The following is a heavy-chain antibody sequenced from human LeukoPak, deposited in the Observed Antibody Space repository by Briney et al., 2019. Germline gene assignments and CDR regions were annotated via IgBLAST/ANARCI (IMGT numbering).Heavy chain of an antibody. CDR1: GYTFTGYY. D-gene: IGHD6-13*01. CDR2: FDPEDGET. CDR3: AAAAGTRVLYNY. J-gene: IGHJ4*02. Sequence: GASVKVSCKASGYTFTGYYMHWVRQAPGKGLEWMGGFDPEDGETIYAQKFQGRVTMTEDTSTDTAYMELSSLRSEDTAVYYCAAAAGTRVLYNYWGQGTLVTVSS. V-gene: IGHV1-24*01.